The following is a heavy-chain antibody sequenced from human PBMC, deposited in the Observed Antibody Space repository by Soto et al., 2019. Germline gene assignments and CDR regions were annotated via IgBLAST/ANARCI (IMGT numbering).Heavy chain of an antibody. CDR2: ISAYNGNT. CDR1: GYTFTSYG. D-gene: IGHD6-13*01. V-gene: IGHV1-18*04. CDR3: ARGYSSSSYGDYYYYGMDV. Sequence: ASVKVSCKASGYTFTSYGISWVRQAPGQGLEWMGWISAYNGNTNYAQKLQGRVTMTTDTSTSTAYMELRSLRSDDTAVYYCARGYSSSSYGDYYYYGMDVWGQGTTVTVSS. J-gene: IGHJ6*02.